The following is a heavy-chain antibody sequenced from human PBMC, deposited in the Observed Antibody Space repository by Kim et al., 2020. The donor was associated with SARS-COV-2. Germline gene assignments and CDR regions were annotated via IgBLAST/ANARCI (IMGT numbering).Heavy chain of an antibody. Sequence: SETLSLTCTVSGYSISSGYYWGWIRQPPGKGLEWIGSIYHSGSTYYNPSLKSRVTISVDTSKNQFSLKLSSVTAADPAVYYCARGICGGDCYPYFDYWG. D-gene: IGHD2-21*02. CDR1: GYSISSGYY. J-gene: IGHJ4*01. CDR2: IYHSGST. CDR3: ARGICGGDCYPYFDY. V-gene: IGHV4-38-2*02.